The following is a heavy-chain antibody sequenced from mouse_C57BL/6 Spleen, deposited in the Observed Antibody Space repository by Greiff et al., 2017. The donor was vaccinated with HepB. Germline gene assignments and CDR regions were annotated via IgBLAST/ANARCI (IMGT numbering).Heavy chain of an antibody. Sequence: VQLQQSGAELVKPGASVKLSCKASGYTFTSYWMHWVKQRPGRGLEWIGRIDPNSGGTKYTEKFKSKATLTVDKPSSTAYMQLSSRTSEDSAVYDSAGERGLYCGSLGYVDVWGTGTTVTVSS. D-gene: IGHD2-2*01. J-gene: IGHJ1*03. CDR1: GYTFTSYW. CDR3: AGERGLYCGSLGYVDV. CDR2: IDPNSGGT. V-gene: IGHV1-72*01.